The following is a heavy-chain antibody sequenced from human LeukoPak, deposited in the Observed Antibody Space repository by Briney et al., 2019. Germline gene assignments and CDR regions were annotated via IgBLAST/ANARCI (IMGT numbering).Heavy chain of an antibody. CDR2: ISSSSSYI. J-gene: IGHJ5*02. V-gene: IGHV3-21*01. CDR3: ARGIAAAGTWFDP. Sequence: GGSLRLSCAASGFTFSSYSMNWVRQAPGKGLEWVSSISSSSSYIYYADSVKGRFTISSDNAKNSLYLQMNSLRAEDTAVYYCARGIAAAGTWFDPWGQGTLVTVSS. CDR1: GFTFSSYS. D-gene: IGHD6-13*01.